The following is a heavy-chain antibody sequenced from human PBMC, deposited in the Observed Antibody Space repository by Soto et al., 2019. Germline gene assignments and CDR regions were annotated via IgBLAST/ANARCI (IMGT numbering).Heavy chain of an antibody. J-gene: IGHJ5*02. CDR3: ARDGYCSGGSCYSRWFDP. CDR1: GGSISSGGYY. D-gene: IGHD2-15*01. Sequence: SETLSLTCTVSGGSISSGGYYWSWIRQHPGKGLEWIGYIYYSGSTYYNPSLKSRVTISVDTSKNQFSLKLSSVTVADTAVYYCARDGYCSGGSCYSRWFDPWVQGTLVTVSS. V-gene: IGHV4-31*03. CDR2: IYYSGST.